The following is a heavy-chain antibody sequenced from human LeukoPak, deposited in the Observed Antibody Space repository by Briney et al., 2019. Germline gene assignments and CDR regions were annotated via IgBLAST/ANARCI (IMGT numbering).Heavy chain of an antibody. D-gene: IGHD3-10*01. CDR3: ARDLRVDSSGSYYKVGAFDI. CDR2: INPSGGST. J-gene: IGHJ3*02. Sequence: RASVKVSCKASGYTFTNYYIHWVRQAPGQGLEWTGIINPSGGSTNYAQKFQGRVTMTRDMSTSTVYMELSSLRSGDTAVYYCARDLRVDSSGSYYKVGAFDIWGQGTMVTVSS. V-gene: IGHV1-46*01. CDR1: GYTFTNYY.